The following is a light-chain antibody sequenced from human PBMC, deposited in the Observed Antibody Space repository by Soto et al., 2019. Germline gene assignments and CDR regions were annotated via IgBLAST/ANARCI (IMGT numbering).Light chain of an antibody. CDR3: QQRRYWPVT. Sequence: EIVLTQSPAILSMSRGERATLSCRASQSVSSYFAWYQQKPGQAPRLLIYDASNRATGVPARFSGSGSGTDFTLTISSLEPEDFAVYYCQQRRYWPVTFGQGTKVEIK. J-gene: IGKJ1*01. V-gene: IGKV3-11*01. CDR2: DAS. CDR1: QSVSSY.